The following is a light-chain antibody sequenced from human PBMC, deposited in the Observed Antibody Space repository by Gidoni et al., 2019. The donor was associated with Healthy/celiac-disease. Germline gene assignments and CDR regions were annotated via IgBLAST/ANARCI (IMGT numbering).Light chain of an antibody. J-gene: IGKJ4*01. CDR3: QQYNNWLPLT. CDR2: GAS. CDR1: QSVSSN. V-gene: IGKV3-15*01. Sequence: EIVMTQSPATLSVSPGERATLSCRASQSVSSNLAWYQQKPAQAPRLLIYGASTRATGMPARCSGSGSGTEFTPIISSLQSEDFVVYYCQQYNNWLPLTFGGGTKVEIK.